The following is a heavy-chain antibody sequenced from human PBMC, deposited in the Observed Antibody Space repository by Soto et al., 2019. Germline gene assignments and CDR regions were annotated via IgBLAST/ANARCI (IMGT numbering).Heavy chain of an antibody. V-gene: IGHV3-74*01. D-gene: IGHD2-21*01. CDR2: VKRDGSTT. J-gene: IGHJ6*03. CDR3: TRGVINYYYEGV. Sequence: EVQLVESGGGLVQPGGSLRLSCAASGFTFSDYWMHWVRQAPGKGLEWVSRVKRDGSTTNYADSLKSRFTISRENAKNTLYLEMNSLRVEDTADYYCTRGVINYYYEGVWGKGTTVTVSS. CDR1: GFTFSDYW.